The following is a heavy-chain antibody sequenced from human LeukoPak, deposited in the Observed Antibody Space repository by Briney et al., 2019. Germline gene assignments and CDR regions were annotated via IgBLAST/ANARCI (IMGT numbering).Heavy chain of an antibody. D-gene: IGHD3-10*01. V-gene: IGHV4-59*01. CDR2: IYYSGST. J-gene: IGHJ5*02. CDR3: ARGSGSSYNWFDP. CDR1: GGSISSYY. Sequence: SETLSLTCTVSGGSISSYYWSWIRQPPGKGLEWIGYIYYSGSTNYNPSLESRVTISVDMSKNQFSLKLSSVTAADTAVYYCARGSGSSYNWFDPWGQGTLVTVSS.